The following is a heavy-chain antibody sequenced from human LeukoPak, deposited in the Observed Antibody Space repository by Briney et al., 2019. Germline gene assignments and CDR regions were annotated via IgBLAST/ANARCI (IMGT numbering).Heavy chain of an antibody. Sequence: PGGSLRLSCAASGFTVSSNYVSWVRQAPGKGLEWVSVIYSGGSTYYADSVKGRFTISRDNSKNTLYLQMNSLRAEDTAVYYCARDHYGDYVFDYWGQGTLVTVSS. CDR3: ARDHYGDYVFDY. CDR2: IYSGGST. CDR1: GFTVSSNY. V-gene: IGHV3-66*01. J-gene: IGHJ4*02. D-gene: IGHD4-17*01.